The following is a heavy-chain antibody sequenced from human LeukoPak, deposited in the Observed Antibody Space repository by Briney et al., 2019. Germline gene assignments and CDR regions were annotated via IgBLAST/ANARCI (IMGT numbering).Heavy chain of an antibody. D-gene: IGHD2-2*01. Sequence: ASVKVSCKASGYTFTSYAMNWVRQAPGRGLEWMGWINTNTGNPTYAQGFTGRFVFSLDTSVSTAYLQISSLKAEDTAVYYCARERRASHLHYYYGMDVWGQGTTVTVSS. CDR3: ARERRASHLHYYYGMDV. J-gene: IGHJ6*02. V-gene: IGHV7-4-1*02. CDR1: GYTFTSYA. CDR2: INTNTGNP.